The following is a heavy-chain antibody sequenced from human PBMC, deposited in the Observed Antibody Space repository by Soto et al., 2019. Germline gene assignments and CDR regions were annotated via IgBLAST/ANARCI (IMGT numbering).Heavy chain of an antibody. CDR1: GFTFSNYT. Sequence: GSLRLSCAASGFTFSNYTMHWVRQAPGKGLEWVALISYDEIDKYFADAVKGRFTISRDNSKNTLYLQMDSLRAEDTAVYYCAGRSGSSDYWGRGTLVTVSS. V-gene: IGHV3-30*04. D-gene: IGHD3-10*01. CDR2: ISYDEIDK. CDR3: AGRSGSSDY. J-gene: IGHJ4*02.